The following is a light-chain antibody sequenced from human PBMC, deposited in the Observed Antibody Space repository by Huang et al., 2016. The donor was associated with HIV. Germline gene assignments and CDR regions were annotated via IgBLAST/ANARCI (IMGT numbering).Light chain of an antibody. J-gene: IGKJ4*01. Sequence: EIVLTQSPATLSLSPGERATLSCRASQSVSNYLAWYQQKPGRAPRLLIFDTSNRASGIPARFSGSGSGTDFTLTINGLEPDDFATYYCQQRANWPSFGGGTKVEI. V-gene: IGKV3-11*01. CDR1: QSVSNY. CDR3: QQRANWPS. CDR2: DTS.